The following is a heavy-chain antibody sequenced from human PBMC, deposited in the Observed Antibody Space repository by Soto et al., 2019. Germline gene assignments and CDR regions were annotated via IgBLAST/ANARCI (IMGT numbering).Heavy chain of an antibody. CDR3: ARGATVTDAFDI. J-gene: IGHJ3*02. CDR1: GGTFSSYT. V-gene: IGHV1-69*13. D-gene: IGHD4-17*01. Sequence: SVKVSCKASGGTFSSYTVSWVRQAPGQGLEWMGGIIPTFGTPKYAQKFQGRVTITADESTSTAYVELSSLRSEDTAVYFCARGATVTDAFDIWGQGTMVTVSS. CDR2: IIPTFGTP.